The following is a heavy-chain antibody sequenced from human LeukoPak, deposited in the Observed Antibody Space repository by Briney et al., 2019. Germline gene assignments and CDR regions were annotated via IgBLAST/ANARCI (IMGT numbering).Heavy chain of an antibody. CDR2: IYPGDSDT. V-gene: IGHV5-51*01. CDR1: GYSFTSYW. J-gene: IGHJ6*02. D-gene: IGHD3-22*01. CDR3: ARHLDYYDSSGTRLYGMDV. Sequence: GESLKISCKGSGYSFTSYWIGLVRQMPGKGLEWMGIIYPGDSDTRYSPSFQGQVTISADKSISTAYLQWSSLKASDTAMYYCARHLDYYDSSGTRLYGMDVWGQGTTVTVSS.